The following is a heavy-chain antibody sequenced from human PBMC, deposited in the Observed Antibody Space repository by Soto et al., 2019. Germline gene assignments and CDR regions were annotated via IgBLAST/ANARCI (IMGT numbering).Heavy chain of an antibody. J-gene: IGHJ4*02. CDR2: TYYRSNWYF. CDR1: GDSVSSTSTA. V-gene: IGHV6-1*01. D-gene: IGHD3-3*01. CDR3: ASGSYYGGWV. Sequence: SQTLSLTCAISGDSVSSTSTAWSWIRQSPSRGLEWLGRTYYRSNWYFDYAVSVKSRITINPDTSRNQFSLQLNSVTPDDTAVYYCASGSYYGGWVGGQGTLVTVSS.